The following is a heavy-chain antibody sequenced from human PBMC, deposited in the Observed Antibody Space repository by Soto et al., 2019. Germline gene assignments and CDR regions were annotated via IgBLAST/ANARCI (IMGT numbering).Heavy chain of an antibody. Sequence: SETLSLTCTVSGGSVNSDNFYWSWIRQPPGRGLEWIGYIYYTGSTSYNPSLKSRVTISIDTSRNQFSLKLSSVTAADTAVYYCAREFSNSPEAFDSWGQGSLVTVSS. CDR3: AREFSNSPEAFDS. D-gene: IGHD6-6*01. CDR1: GGSVNSDNFY. J-gene: IGHJ4*02. CDR2: IYYTGST. V-gene: IGHV4-61*01.